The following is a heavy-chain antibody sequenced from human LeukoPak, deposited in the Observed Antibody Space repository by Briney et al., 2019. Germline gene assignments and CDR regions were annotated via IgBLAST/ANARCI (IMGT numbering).Heavy chain of an antibody. J-gene: IGHJ4*02. V-gene: IGHV4-59*01. CDR1: GGSISSYY. Sequence: SETLSLTCTVSGGSISSYYWSCIRQPPGKGLEWIGYIYYSGSTNYSPSLKSRVTISVDTSKNQLSLKLSSVTAADTAVYYRASLGGYCTNGVCFNDYWGQGTLVTVSS. CDR3: ASLGGYCTNGVCFNDY. D-gene: IGHD2-8*01. CDR2: IYYSGST.